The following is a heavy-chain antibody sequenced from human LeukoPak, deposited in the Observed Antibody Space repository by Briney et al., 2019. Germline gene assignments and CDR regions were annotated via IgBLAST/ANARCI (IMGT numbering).Heavy chain of an antibody. J-gene: IGHJ4*02. D-gene: IGHD4-23*01. Sequence: SETLSLTCTVSGGSISSSSYYWSWIRQPPGKGLEWIGEINHSGSTNYNPSPKSRVTISVDTSKNQFSLKLSSVTAADTAVYYCVREATYSGNHVLGYWGQGTLVTVSS. CDR1: GGSISSSSYY. V-gene: IGHV4-39*07. CDR3: VREATYSGNHVLGY. CDR2: INHSGST.